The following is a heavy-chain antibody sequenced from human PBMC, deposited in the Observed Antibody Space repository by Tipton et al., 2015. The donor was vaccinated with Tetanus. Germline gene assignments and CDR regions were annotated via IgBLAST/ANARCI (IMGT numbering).Heavy chain of an antibody. J-gene: IGHJ5*02. Sequence: TLSLTCAVSGDSPQDYYWTWIRQSAGKGLEWIGRIYPGASTIYNPSLKSRVAMSMDRSKNQLSLELTSVTAADTAVYYCARATSTGPAYNWFDPWGQGTLVTVSS. V-gene: IGHV4-59*10. CDR2: IYPGAST. CDR1: GDSPQDYY. D-gene: IGHD2-8*02. CDR3: ARATSTGPAYNWFDP.